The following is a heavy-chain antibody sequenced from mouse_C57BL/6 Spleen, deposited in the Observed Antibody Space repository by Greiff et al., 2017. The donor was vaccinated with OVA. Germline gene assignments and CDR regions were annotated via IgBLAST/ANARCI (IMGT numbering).Heavy chain of an antibody. Sequence: DVQLQESGEGLVKPGGSLKLSCAASGFTFSSYAMSWVRQTPEKRLEWVAYISSGGDYTYYADTVKGRFTISRDNARNTLYLQMSSLKSEDTAMYYCARGDYGNYEWYFDVWGTGTTVTVSS. V-gene: IGHV5S21*01. J-gene: IGHJ1*03. CDR1: GFTFSSYA. CDR3: ARGDYGNYEWYFDV. CDR2: ISSGGDYT. D-gene: IGHD2-1*01.